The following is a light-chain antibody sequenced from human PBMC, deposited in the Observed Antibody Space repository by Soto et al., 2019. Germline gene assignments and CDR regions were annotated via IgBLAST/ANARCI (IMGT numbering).Light chain of an antibody. J-gene: IGLJ1*01. CDR3: ASYAGTKLFV. CDR2: EVT. V-gene: IGLV2-8*01. Sequence: LTQPPSASGSPGQSLTISCTGTSSDVGFYNFVSWYQQRPGKAPKLVIYEVTKRPSGVPDRXXXXXXGSTASLTVSGLQADDEADYYCASYAGTKLFVFGSGTKVTVL. CDR1: SSDVGFYNF.